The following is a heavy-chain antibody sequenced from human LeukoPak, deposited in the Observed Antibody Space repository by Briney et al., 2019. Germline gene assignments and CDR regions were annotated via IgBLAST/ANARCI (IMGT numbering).Heavy chain of an antibody. V-gene: IGHV3-48*03. CDR2: ISSSGSTI. D-gene: IGHD3-22*01. CDR3: ARAMGDYYDSSGIHPLWY. Sequence: GGSLRLSCAASGFTFSSYEMNWVRQAPGKGLEWVSYISSSGSTIYYADSVKGRFTISRDNAKNSLYLQMNSLRAEDTAVYYCARAMGDYYDSSGIHPLWYWGQGTLVIVSS. CDR1: GFTFSSYE. J-gene: IGHJ4*02.